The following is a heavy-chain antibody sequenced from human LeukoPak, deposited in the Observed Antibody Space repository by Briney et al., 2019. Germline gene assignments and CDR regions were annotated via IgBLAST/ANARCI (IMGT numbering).Heavy chain of an antibody. CDR1: GYTFTSYD. J-gene: IGHJ4*02. D-gene: IGHD1-26*01. CDR2: ISAYNGNT. CDR3: ARDGDRRIVGAIDY. Sequence: GASVKVSCKASGYTFTSYDISWVRQAPGQGLEWMGWISAYNGNTNYAQKLQGRVTMTTDTSTSTAYMELRSLRSDDTAVYYCARDGDRRIVGAIDYWGQGTLVTVSS. V-gene: IGHV1-18*01.